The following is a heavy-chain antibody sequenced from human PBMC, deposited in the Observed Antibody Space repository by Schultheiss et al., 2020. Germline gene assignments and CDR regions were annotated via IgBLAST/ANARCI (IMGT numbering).Heavy chain of an antibody. D-gene: IGHD3-16*02. CDR1: GGSISSSSYY. Sequence: SETLSLTCTVSGGSISSSSYYWGWIRQPPGKGLEWIGYIYYSGSTNYNPSLKSRVTISVDTSKNQFSLKLSSVTAADTAVYYCARVDYIWGSYRRATNYFDYWGQGTLVTVSS. V-gene: IGHV4-61*05. CDR2: IYYSGST. J-gene: IGHJ4*02. CDR3: ARVDYIWGSYRRATNYFDY.